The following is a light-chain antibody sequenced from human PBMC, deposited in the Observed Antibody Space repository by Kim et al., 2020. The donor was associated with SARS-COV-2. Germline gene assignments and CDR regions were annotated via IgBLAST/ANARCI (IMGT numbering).Light chain of an antibody. V-gene: IGKV4-1*01. CDR1: QSVLHSSNNKNY. CDR3: QHRGT. Sequence: IVMTQSPDSLAVSLGERATINCKSSQSVLHSSNNKNYLAWYQHKPGQSPKVLIYWASTRESGVPDRFSGSGSGTDFTLTISGLQAEDVAVYYCQHRGTFGQGTKVDIK. J-gene: IGKJ1*01. CDR2: WAS.